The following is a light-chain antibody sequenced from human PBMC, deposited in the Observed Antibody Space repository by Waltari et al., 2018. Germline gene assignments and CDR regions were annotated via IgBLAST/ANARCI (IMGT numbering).Light chain of an antibody. CDR2: GNS. Sequence: QSVLTQPPPVSVAPGQRVTISCTGSSSNIWAGYDVHWYQQLPGTAPKLLIYGNSNRPSGVPDRFSGSKSGTSASLAITGLQAEDEADYYCQSYDSSLSGVVFGGGTKLTVL. CDR3: QSYDSSLSGVV. V-gene: IGLV1-40*01. CDR1: SSNIWAGYD. J-gene: IGLJ2*01.